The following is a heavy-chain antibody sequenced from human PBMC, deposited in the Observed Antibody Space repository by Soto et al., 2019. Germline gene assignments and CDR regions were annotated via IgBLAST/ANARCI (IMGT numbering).Heavy chain of an antibody. D-gene: IGHD6-13*01. V-gene: IGHV4-30-2*01. CDR3: ARRAYSSSWNYLDY. Sequence: PSETLSLTCAVSGGSISSGGYSWSWIRHPPGKGLEWIGYIYHSGSTYYNPSLKSRVTISVDRSKNQFSLKLSSVTGADTAMYYCARRAYSSSWNYLDYWGQGTLVTVSS. J-gene: IGHJ4*02. CDR2: IYHSGST. CDR1: GGSISSGGYS.